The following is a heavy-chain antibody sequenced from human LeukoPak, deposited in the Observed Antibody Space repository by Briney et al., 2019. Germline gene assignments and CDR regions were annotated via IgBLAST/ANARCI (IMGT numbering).Heavy chain of an antibody. J-gene: IGHJ4*02. D-gene: IGHD6-19*01. CDR1: GGTFSSYA. CDR2: IIPIFGTA. CDR3: AREGYSSGCFEY. Sequence: PGASVKVSCKASGGTFSSYAISWVRQAPGQGLEWMGRIIPIFGTANYAQKFQGRVTITTDESTSTAYMELSSLRSEDTAVYYCAREGYSSGCFEYWGQGTLVSVSS. V-gene: IGHV1-69*05.